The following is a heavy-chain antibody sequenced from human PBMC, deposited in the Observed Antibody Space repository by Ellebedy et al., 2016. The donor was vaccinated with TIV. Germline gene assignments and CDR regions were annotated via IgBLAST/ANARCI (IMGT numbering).Heavy chain of an antibody. CDR1: GFTFSSYP. Sequence: GESLKISCAASGFTFSSYPMTWVRQAPGKGLEWVSTIGANDGSTHYADSVKDRFTISRDNAKNSLYLQMNSLRSEDTAFYYCTKDLTPGGADVWGQGTMVTVSS. CDR2: IGANDGST. CDR3: TKDLTPGGADV. V-gene: IGHV3-23*01. D-gene: IGHD2-2*01. J-gene: IGHJ3*01.